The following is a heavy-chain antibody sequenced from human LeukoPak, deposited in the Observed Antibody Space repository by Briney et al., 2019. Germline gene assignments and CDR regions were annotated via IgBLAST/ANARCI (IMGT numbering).Heavy chain of an antibody. D-gene: IGHD3-10*01. J-gene: IGHJ1*01. V-gene: IGHV4-30-4*01. CDR2: IYYSGST. CDR1: GGSVSSGDYY. Sequence: SQTLSLTCTVSGGSVSSGDYYWSWIRQPPGKGLGWIGYIYYSGSTYYNPSLKSRVTISLDTSKNQFSLKLSSVTAADTAVYYCARSNGSGSYRYFHHWGQGTLVAVSS. CDR3: ARSNGSGSYRYFHH.